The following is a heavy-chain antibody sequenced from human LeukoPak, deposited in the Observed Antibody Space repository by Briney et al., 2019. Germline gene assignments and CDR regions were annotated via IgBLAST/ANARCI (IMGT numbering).Heavy chain of an antibody. J-gene: IGHJ4*02. V-gene: IGHV3-48*03. D-gene: IGHD6-13*01. CDR1: GFTFSSYE. CDR2: ISSSGSTI. CDR3: ARDRGSSWYSDY. Sequence: PGGSLRLSCAASGFTFSSYEMKWDRQASGEGLGWVSSISSSGSTIYYADSVKGRFTISRDNAKNSLYLQMNSLRAEDTAVYYCARDRGSSWYSDYWGQGTLVTVSS.